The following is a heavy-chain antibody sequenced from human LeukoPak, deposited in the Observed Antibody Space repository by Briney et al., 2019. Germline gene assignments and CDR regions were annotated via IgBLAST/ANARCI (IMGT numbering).Heavy chain of an antibody. Sequence: KTSETLSLTCTVSGGSISSYYWSWIRQPPGKGLEWIGYIYYSGSTNYNPSLKSRVTMSVDTSKNQFSLKLSSVTAADTAVYYCARLCDDTTGYHWGFDYWGQGTPVTVSS. D-gene: IGHD3-22*01. CDR1: GGSISSYY. CDR2: IYYSGST. CDR3: ARLCDDTTGYHWGFDY. J-gene: IGHJ4*02. V-gene: IGHV4-59*08.